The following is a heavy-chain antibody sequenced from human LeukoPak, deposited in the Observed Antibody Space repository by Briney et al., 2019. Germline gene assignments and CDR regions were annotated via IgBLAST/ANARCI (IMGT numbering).Heavy chain of an antibody. V-gene: IGHV4-61*02. CDR3: ARDTGDRYYFDY. D-gene: IGHD7-27*01. Sequence: IPSETLSLTCTVSGGSISSGSYYWSWIRQPAGKGLEWIGRIYTSGSTNYNPSLKSRVTISVDTSKNQFSLKLSSVTAADTAVYYCARDTGDRYYFDYWGQGTLVTVSS. CDR1: GGSISSGSYY. CDR2: IYTSGST. J-gene: IGHJ4*02.